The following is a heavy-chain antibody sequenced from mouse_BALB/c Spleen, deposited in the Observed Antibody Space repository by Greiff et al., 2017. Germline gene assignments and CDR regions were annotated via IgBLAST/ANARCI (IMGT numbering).Heavy chain of an antibody. D-gene: IGHD2-4*01. Sequence: EVKLMESGGDLVKPGGSLKLSCAASGFTFSSYGMSWVRQTPDKRLEWVATISSGGSYTYYPDSVKGRFTISRDNAKNTLYLQMSSLKSEDTAMYYCARHGATMITHFDYWGQGTTLTVSS. V-gene: IGHV5-6*01. J-gene: IGHJ2*01. CDR3: ARHGATMITHFDY. CDR2: ISSGGSYT. CDR1: GFTFSSYG.